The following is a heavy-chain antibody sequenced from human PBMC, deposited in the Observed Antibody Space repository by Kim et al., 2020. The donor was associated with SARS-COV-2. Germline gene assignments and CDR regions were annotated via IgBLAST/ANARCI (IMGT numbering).Heavy chain of an antibody. D-gene: IGHD3-3*01. CDR2: T. V-gene: IGHV4-34*04. J-gene: IGHJ3*02. CDR3: AGLEGGGAFDI. Sequence: TYTNPTPKGRAPISVDTSKNQFSLKLSSGTAADTAVYYCAGLEGGGAFDIWGQGTMVTVSS.